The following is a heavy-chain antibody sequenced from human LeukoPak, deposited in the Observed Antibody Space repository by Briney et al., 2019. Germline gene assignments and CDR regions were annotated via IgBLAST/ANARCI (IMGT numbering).Heavy chain of an antibody. D-gene: IGHD6-19*01. J-gene: IGHJ4*02. V-gene: IGHV1-18*04. CDR1: GYTFTGYY. CDR3: ARDLTQWLVRLWGY. CDR2: ISAYNGNT. Sequence: GASVKVSFKASGYTFTGYYMHWVRQAPGQGLEWMGWISAYNGNTNYAQKLQGRVTMTTDTSTSTAYMELRSLRSDDTAVYYCARDLTQWLVRLWGYWGQGTLVTVSS.